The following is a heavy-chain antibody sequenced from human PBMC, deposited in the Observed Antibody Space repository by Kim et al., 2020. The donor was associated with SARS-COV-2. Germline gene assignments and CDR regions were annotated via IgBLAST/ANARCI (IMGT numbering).Heavy chain of an antibody. CDR1: GGTFSSYA. Sequence: SVKVSCKASGGTFSSYAISWVRQAPGQGLEWMGRIIPILGIANYAQKFQGRVTITADKSTSTAYMELSSLRSEDTAVYYCARSRDGYNPGRYFDLWGRGTLVTVSS. D-gene: IGHD5-12*01. V-gene: IGHV1-69*04. J-gene: IGHJ2*01. CDR3: ARSRDGYNPGRYFDL. CDR2: IIPILGIA.